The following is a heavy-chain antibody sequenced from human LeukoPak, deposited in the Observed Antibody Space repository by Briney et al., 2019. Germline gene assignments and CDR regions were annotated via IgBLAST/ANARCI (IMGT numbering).Heavy chain of an antibody. D-gene: IGHD1-26*01. Sequence: SQTLSLTCTLSGGSISNGAYYWSWIRQHPGKGLEWIGYIYYSGSTDYNPSLKSRGTISLDTSRTQFSLKLRSVTAADTAVYYCARVEPHTHYGMDVWGQGTTVTVSS. CDR1: GGSISNGAYY. J-gene: IGHJ6*02. CDR3: ARVEPHTHYGMDV. CDR2: IYYSGST. V-gene: IGHV4-31*03.